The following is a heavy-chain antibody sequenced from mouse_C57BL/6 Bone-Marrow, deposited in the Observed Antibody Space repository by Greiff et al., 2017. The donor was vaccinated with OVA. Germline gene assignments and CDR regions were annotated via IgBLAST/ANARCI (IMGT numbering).Heavy chain of an antibody. CDR3: ARQMVYYGSYYLDY. D-gene: IGHD2-2*01. CDR1: GFTFSDYS. V-gene: IGHV5-12*01. J-gene: IGHJ2*01. Sequence: EVQRVESGGGLVQPGGSLKLSCAASGFTFSDYSMYWVRQTPEKRLEWVAYISNGGGSTYYPDTVKGRFTISRDNAKNTLYLQLIRLKSEDTAMYYCARQMVYYGSYYLDYWGQGTTLTVSS. CDR2: ISNGGGST.